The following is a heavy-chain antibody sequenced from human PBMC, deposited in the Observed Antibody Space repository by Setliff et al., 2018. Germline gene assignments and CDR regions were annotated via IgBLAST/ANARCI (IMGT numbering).Heavy chain of an antibody. Sequence: ASVNVSCKASGYTFTGYYMHWVRQAPGQGLEWMGWINPNSGGTNYAQKFQGWVTLTRDTSISTAYMELSRLRSDDTAVYYCARARDDGVYYDSSGYYSYYYYGMDVWGQGTTVTVSS. V-gene: IGHV1-2*04. J-gene: IGHJ6*02. CDR1: GYTFTGYY. CDR3: ARARDDGVYYDSSGYYSYYYYGMDV. CDR2: INPNSGGT. D-gene: IGHD3-22*01.